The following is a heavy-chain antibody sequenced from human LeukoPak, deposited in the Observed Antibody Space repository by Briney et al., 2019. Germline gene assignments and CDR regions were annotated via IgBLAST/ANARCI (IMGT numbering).Heavy chain of an antibody. Sequence: GGSLRLSCAASGFTFSNFAMSWVRQAPGKGLEWVSYIDGGGGSTNYADSVKGRFTISRDNSENTLYLQMNSLRAEDTAVYYCARESLPAAPEFDYWGQGTLVTVSS. J-gene: IGHJ4*02. CDR2: IDGGGGST. CDR3: ARESLPAAPEFDY. CDR1: GFTFSNFA. D-gene: IGHD2-2*01. V-gene: IGHV3-23*01.